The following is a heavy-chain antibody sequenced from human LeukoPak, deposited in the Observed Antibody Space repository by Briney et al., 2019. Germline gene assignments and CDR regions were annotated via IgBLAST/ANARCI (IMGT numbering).Heavy chain of an antibody. D-gene: IGHD6-6*01. V-gene: IGHV4-39*07. Sequence: SETLSLTCTVSGGSISSSSYYWGWIRQPPGKGLEWIGSIYYSGSTYYNPSLKSRVTISVDTSKNQFSLKLSSVTAADTAVYYCARDYSGSLNDAFDIWGQGTMVTVSS. CDR1: GGSISSSSYY. J-gene: IGHJ3*02. CDR3: ARDYSGSLNDAFDI. CDR2: IYYSGST.